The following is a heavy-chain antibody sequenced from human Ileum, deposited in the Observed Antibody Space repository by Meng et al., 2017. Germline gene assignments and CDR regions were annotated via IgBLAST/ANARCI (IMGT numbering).Heavy chain of an antibody. CDR3: ARHGGYYQGF. V-gene: IGHV4-4*02. CDR1: SGSITSDTY. Sequence: VQQKGARPGLVTPSGTLPPTCAVSSGSITSDTYWSWVRLPPGKGLEWIGQISHSGSTFYNPSLKSRVTMSVDKSKSQFSLMLTSVTAADTAVYYCARHGGYYQGFWGQGTLVTVSS. CDR2: ISHSGST. D-gene: IGHD4-23*01. J-gene: IGHJ4*02.